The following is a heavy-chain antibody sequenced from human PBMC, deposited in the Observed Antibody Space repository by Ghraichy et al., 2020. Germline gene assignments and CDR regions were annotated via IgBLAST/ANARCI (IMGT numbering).Heavy chain of an antibody. J-gene: IGHJ2*01. CDR2: IYYSGST. V-gene: IGHV4-39*01. CDR3: ARRALGLAWYFDL. CDR1: GGSISSSSYY. Sequence: SETLSLTCTVSGGSISSSSYYWGWIRQPPGKGLEWIGSIYYSGSTYYNPSLKSRVTISVDTSKNQFSLKLSSVTAADTAVYYCARRALGLAWYFDLWGRGTLVTVSS.